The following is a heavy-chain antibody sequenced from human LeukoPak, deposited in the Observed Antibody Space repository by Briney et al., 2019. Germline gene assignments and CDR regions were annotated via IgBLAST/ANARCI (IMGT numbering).Heavy chain of an antibody. V-gene: IGHV4-4*07. D-gene: IGHD3-22*01. CDR3: ASSGGDYYDSSGSDY. CDR2: IYTSGST. CDR1: GGSISSYY. Sequence: SETLSLTCTVSGGSISSYYWSWIRQPAGKGLEWIGRIYTSGSTNYNPSLKSRVTMSVDTSKNQFSLKLSSVTAADTAVYYWASSGGDYYDSSGSDYWGQGTLVTVSS. J-gene: IGHJ4*02.